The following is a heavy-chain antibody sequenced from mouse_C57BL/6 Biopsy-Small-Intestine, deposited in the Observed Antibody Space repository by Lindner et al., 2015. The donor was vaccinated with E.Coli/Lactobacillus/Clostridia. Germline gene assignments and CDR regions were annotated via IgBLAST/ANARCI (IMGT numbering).Heavy chain of an antibody. J-gene: IGHJ3*01. D-gene: IGHD2-14*01. V-gene: IGHV5-17*01. Sequence: VQLQESGGGLVKPGGSRKLSCAASGFTFSDYGIHWVRQAPEKGLEWIAYINTGSSNIHYADTVKGRFTISRDNAKNTLFLQMTRLRSEDTAMYYCTRRADRYDTWFAYWGQGTLVTVSA. CDR1: GFTFSDYG. CDR3: TRRADRYDTWFAY. CDR2: INTGSSNI.